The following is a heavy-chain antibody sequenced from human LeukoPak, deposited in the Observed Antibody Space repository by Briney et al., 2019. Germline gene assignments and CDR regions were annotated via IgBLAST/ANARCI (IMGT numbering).Heavy chain of an antibody. J-gene: IGHJ5*02. CDR1: GGTFSSYA. CDR3: ARGSMRTAIAWFDP. CDR2: IIPIFGTA. D-gene: IGHD5-18*01. Sequence: ASVKVSCKASGGTFSSYAISWVRQAPGQGLEWMGGIIPIFGTANYAQKFQGRVTITADESTSTAYMELSSLRSEDTAVYYCARGSMRTAIAWFDPWGQGTLVTLSS. V-gene: IGHV1-69*13.